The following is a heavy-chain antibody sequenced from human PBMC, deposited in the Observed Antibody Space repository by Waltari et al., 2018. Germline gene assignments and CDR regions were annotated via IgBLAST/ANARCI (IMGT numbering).Heavy chain of an antibody. CDR1: GFTFSSYA. CDR3: AKVGGASPDAFDI. Sequence: EVQLLESGGGLVQPGGSLRLSCAASGFTFSSYAMSWVRQAPGKGLEWVSAISGSGGSTYYADSVKGRFTISRDNSKNTLYLQMNSLRSEDTAVYYCAKVGGASPDAFDIWGQGTMVTVSS. D-gene: IGHD1-26*01. V-gene: IGHV3-23*01. CDR2: ISGSGGST. J-gene: IGHJ3*02.